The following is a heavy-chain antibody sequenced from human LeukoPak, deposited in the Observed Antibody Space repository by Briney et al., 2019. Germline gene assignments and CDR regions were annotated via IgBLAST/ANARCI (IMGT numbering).Heavy chain of an antibody. Sequence: PGGSLRLSCAAPGFTFSSYWMSWVRQAPGKGLEWVANIKQDGSEKYYVDSVKGRFTISRDNAKNSLYLQMNGLSAEDTAVYYCARVRGNSPGGLFDYWGQGTLVTVSS. J-gene: IGHJ4*02. D-gene: IGHD4-23*01. CDR3: ARVRGNSPGGLFDY. V-gene: IGHV3-7*01. CDR1: GFTFSSYW. CDR2: IKQDGSEK.